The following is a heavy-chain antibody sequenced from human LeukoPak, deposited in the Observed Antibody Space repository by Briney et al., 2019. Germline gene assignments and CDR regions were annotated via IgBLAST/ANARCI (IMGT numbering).Heavy chain of an antibody. CDR1: GYTFTGYY. CDR2: INPNSGGT. J-gene: IGHJ6*02. Sequence: ASVKVPCKASGYTFTGYYMHWVRQAPGQGLEWMGWINPNSGGTNYAQKFQGRVTMTRDTSISTAYMELSRLRSDDTAVYYCARVSILNYYYGMDVWGQGTTVTVSS. CDR3: ARVSILNYYYGMDV. V-gene: IGHV1-2*02.